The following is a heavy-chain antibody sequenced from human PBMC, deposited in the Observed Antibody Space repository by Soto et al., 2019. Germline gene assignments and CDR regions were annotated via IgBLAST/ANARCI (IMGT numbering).Heavy chain of an antibody. V-gene: IGHV1-18*01. Sequence: QVQMVQSGAEVKKPGASVKVSCKASGYTFRNYGISWVRQAPGQGLEWMGWISPYNGNTHYEQNVQDRVSMTTDTFTNTAFMELRSLSSDDTAVYYCARDPSPQQLVTGYFDLWGQGTLVIVSS. CDR1: GYTFRNYG. CDR2: ISPYNGNT. J-gene: IGHJ5*02. D-gene: IGHD6-13*01. CDR3: ARDPSPQQLVTGYFDL.